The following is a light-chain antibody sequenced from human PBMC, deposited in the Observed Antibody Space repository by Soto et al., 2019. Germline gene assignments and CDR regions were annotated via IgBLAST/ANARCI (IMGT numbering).Light chain of an antibody. V-gene: IGKV1-33*01. Sequence: DVRMTQSPSSLSSSVGDRVTIACRASQSISSYLNWYQQKPGKAPNLLIYDASNLETGVPSRFSGGGSGTHFTFTISNLQPEDIATYYCQQYDTLPPPWPFGQGTRVDI. CDR1: QSISSY. CDR2: DAS. CDR3: QQYDTLPPPWP. J-gene: IGKJ1*01.